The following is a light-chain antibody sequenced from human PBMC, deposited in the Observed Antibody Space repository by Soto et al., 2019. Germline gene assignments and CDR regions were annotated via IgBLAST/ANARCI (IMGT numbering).Light chain of an antibody. CDR2: KAS. J-gene: IGKJ1*01. V-gene: IGKV1-5*03. CDR3: QQYNSYFLT. CDR1: QDISNY. Sequence: VQMTHSPSPMSASVGAGVTITCQASQDISNYLNWYQQKPGKAPKLLIYKASSLESGVPSRFSGSGSGTEFTLTISSLQPDDFATYYCQQYNSYFLTFGQGTKVDIK.